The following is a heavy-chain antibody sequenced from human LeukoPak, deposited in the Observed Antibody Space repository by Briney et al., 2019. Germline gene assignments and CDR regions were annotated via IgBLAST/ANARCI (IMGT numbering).Heavy chain of an antibody. Sequence: SETLSLTCTVSGGSISSYYWSWIRQPAGKGLEWIGRIYTSGSTNYNPSLKGRVTMSVDTSKNQFSLKLSSVTAADTAVYYCARDGLAGATPRGAFDIWGQGTMVTVSS. CDR1: GGSISSYY. CDR3: ARDGLAGATPRGAFDI. V-gene: IGHV4-4*07. CDR2: IYTSGST. J-gene: IGHJ3*02. D-gene: IGHD1-26*01.